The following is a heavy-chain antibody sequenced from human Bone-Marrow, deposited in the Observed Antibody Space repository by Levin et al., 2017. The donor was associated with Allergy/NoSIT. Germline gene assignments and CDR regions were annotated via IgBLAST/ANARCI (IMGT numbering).Heavy chain of an antibody. D-gene: IGHD3-22*01. Sequence: SQTLSLTCTVSGGSIGSSDYYWSWIRQTPGKGLEWIGCIYYLGHTYYDRSLKSRVAISVDTSKNQLSLKLRSVTAAYTAVYYCARGGMYYHDSSGYPFDFWGQGTQVTVSS. CDR2: IYYLGHT. J-gene: IGHJ4*02. CDR1: GGSIGSSDYY. CDR3: ARGGMYYHDSSGYPFDF. V-gene: IGHV4-30-4*01.